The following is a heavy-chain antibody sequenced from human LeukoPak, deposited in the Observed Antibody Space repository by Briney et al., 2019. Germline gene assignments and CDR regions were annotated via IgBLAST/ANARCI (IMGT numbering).Heavy chain of an antibody. CDR1: GYTFTSYD. D-gene: IGHD3-10*01. CDR3: AAGSELLSFGISDY. Sequence: PGASVKVSCKASGYTFTSYDFNWVRQATGQRPEWMGWMSPNSGDTGYAQKFQDRVTMTRNTSISTAYMELNSLRSEDTAVYYCAAGSELLSFGISDYWGQGTLVTVSS. V-gene: IGHV1-8*01. CDR2: MSPNSGDT. J-gene: IGHJ4*02.